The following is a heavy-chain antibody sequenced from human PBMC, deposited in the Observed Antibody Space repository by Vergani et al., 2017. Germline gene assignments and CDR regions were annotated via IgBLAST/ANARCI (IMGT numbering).Heavy chain of an antibody. CDR2: ISYDGSNK. CDR1: GFTFSSYG. D-gene: IGHD6-6*01. Sequence: QVQLVESGGGVVQPGRSLRLSCAASGFTFSSYGMHWVRQAPGKGLEWVAVISYDGSNKYYADSVKGRFTISRYNSKNTLYLQMNSQSAEDTAVYYCAKDRTRSIAARPIDYWGQGTLVTVSS. J-gene: IGHJ4*02. CDR3: AKDRTRSIAARPIDY. V-gene: IGHV3-30*18.